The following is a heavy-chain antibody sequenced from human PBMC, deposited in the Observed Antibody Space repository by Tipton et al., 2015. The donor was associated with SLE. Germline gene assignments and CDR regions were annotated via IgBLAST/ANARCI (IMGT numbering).Heavy chain of an antibody. V-gene: IGHV3-21*01. J-gene: IGHJ6*02. CDR2: ISGRGAAAYT. Sequence: SLRLSCAASGFTFSGYVMHWVRQAPGKGLEWVSSISGRGAAAYTYYTDSVKGRFTISRDNSKNTLYLQMNSLRAEDTAVYYCARLLSNYYGMDVWGQGTTVTVSS. CDR3: ARLLSNYYGMDV. D-gene: IGHD3-16*02. CDR1: GFTFSGYV.